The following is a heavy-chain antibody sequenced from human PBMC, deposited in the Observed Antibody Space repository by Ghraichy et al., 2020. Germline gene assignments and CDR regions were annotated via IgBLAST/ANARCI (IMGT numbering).Heavy chain of an antibody. CDR2: MNPNSGKT. D-gene: IGHD3-10*01. CDR1: GYTFTSYTSYD. V-gene: IGHV1-8*02. CDR3: AREAGSEYYYYGMDV. J-gene: IGHJ6*02. Sequence: ASVKVSCKASGYTFTSYTSYDINWVRQATGQGLEWMGWMNPNSGKTGYAQKFQGRITVTRNTSTSTAYMELSSLRSEDTALYYCAREAGSEYYYYGMDVWGQGTTVTVSS.